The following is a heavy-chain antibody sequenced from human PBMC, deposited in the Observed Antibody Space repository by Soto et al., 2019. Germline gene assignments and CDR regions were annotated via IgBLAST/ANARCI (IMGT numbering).Heavy chain of an antibody. CDR2: IIPIFGTA. D-gene: IGHD4-17*01. V-gene: IGHV1-69*01. Sequence: QVQLVQSGAEVKKPGSSVTVSCKASGGTFSSYAISWVRQAPGQGLEWMGGIIPIFGTANYAQKFQGRVTITADESTSTAYMELSSLRSEDTAVYYCARASSTVVTPNYYYYGMDVWGQGTTVTVSS. J-gene: IGHJ6*02. CDR1: GGTFSSYA. CDR3: ARASSTVVTPNYYYYGMDV.